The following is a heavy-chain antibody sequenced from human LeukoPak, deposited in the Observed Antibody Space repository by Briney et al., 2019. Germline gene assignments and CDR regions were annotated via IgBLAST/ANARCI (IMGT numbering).Heavy chain of an antibody. V-gene: IGHV3-23*01. CDR2: ISGSGGST. Sequence: GGSLRPSCAASGFTFSSYAMSSVRQAPGKGLEWVSAISGSGGSTNYADSVKGRFTISRDNSKNTLYLQMNSLRAEDTAVYCCAKVDQLLPDYWGQGTLVTVSS. J-gene: IGHJ4*02. D-gene: IGHD2-2*01. CDR3: AKVDQLLPDY. CDR1: GFTFSSYA.